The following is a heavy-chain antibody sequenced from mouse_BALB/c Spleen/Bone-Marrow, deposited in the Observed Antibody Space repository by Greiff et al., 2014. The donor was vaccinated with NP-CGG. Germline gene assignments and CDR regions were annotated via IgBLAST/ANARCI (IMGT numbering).Heavy chain of an antibody. V-gene: IGHV10-1*02. CDR3: VRRESDNYGGFSS. J-gene: IGHJ3*01. D-gene: IGHD1-1*01. CDR1: GFTFKTYA. CDR2: IRSKSNNYAT. Sequence: EVKLVESGGGLVQPKGSLKLSCAASGFTFKTYATNWVRQAPGKGLEWVARIRSKSNNYATYYVDSVKNRFTISRDDSQNMLYLQMNNLKTEDTAMYYCVRRESDNYGGFSSWGQGTLVTVSA.